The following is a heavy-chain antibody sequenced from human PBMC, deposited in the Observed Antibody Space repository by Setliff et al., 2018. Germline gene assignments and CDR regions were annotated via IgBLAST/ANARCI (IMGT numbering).Heavy chain of an antibody. J-gene: IGHJ3*02. D-gene: IGHD3-22*01. CDR2: IYVSVTT. CDR3: ARGDYYESSAYSPDTFDI. CDR1: GGSIMSGGYY. Sequence: PSETLSLTCTVSGGSIMSGGYYWSWLRQPAGKGLEWIGHIYVSVTTNYKPSLKSRLTTSVDTSKNQFTLKLSSVTAADTAVYYCARGDYYESSAYSPDTFDIWGQGTMVNVSS. V-gene: IGHV4-61*09.